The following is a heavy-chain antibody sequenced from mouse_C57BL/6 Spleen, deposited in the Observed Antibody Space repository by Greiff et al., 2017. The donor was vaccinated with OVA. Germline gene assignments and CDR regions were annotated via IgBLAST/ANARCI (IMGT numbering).Heavy chain of an antibody. CDR1: GYSITSGYY. CDR3: AREGTTVVARGYAMDY. Sequence: EVKLQESGPGLVKPSQSLSLTCSVTGYSITSGYYWNWIRQFPGNKLEWMGYISYDGSHNYNPSLKNRISITRDTSKNQFFLKLNSVTTEDTATYYCAREGTTVVARGYAMDYWGQGTSVTVSS. CDR2: ISYDGSH. V-gene: IGHV3-6*01. J-gene: IGHJ4*01. D-gene: IGHD1-1*01.